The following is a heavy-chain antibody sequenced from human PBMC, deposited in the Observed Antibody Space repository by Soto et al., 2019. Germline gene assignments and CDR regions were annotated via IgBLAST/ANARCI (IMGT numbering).Heavy chain of an antibody. CDR2: ISNDGGYK. V-gene: IGHV3-30-3*01. J-gene: IGHJ4*02. CDR3: ATGDPVTGTSAYHFGH. D-gene: IGHD6-19*01. CDR1: GFTFSSYA. Sequence: QVQLVESGGGVVQPGTSLRLSCAASGFTFSSYAMHWVRQAPGKGLEWVAVISNDGGYKNYADSVKGRFTISRDNSRNTLYLQMNSLRPADAAVYHCATGDPVTGTSAYHFGHWGQGALVTVSS.